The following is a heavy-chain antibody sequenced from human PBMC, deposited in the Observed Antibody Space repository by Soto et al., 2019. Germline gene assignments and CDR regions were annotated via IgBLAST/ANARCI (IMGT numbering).Heavy chain of an antibody. V-gene: IGHV1-69*01. D-gene: IGHD3-10*01. CDR2: IIPLFGTP. Sequence: QVQLVQSGAEVKKPGSSVKVYCKASGGIFSTYAISWLRQSPWQGLEWMGGIIPLFGTPNYAQRFQGRVTITAAESTSTAYMELSRLRSEDTAVYYCARDRDDYGSGNYYNRIDFWGQGTLVTVSS. J-gene: IGHJ4*02. CDR3: ARDRDDYGSGNYYNRIDF. CDR1: GGIFSTYA.